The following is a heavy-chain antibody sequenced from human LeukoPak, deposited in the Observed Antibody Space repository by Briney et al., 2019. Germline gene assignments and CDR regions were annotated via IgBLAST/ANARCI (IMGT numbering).Heavy chain of an antibody. D-gene: IGHD4-17*01. CDR2: VSYDGSNK. J-gene: IGHJ4*02. CDR1: GFTFSSYA. V-gene: IGHV3-30*04. Sequence: PGRSLRLSCAASGFTFSSYAMHWVRQAPGKGLEWVAVVSYDGSNKYYADSVKGRFTISRDNSKSTLYLQMNSLRAEDTAVYYCARDVDYGDPLDYWGQGTLVTVSS. CDR3: ARDVDYGDPLDY.